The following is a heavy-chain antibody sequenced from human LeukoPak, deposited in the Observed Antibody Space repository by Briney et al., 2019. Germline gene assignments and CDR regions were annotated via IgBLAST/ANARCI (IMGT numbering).Heavy chain of an antibody. J-gene: IGHJ5*02. CDR2: IYYSGST. V-gene: IGHV4-39*07. CDR1: GGSISSSSYY. CDR3: ARLSVGAIVFTWFDP. D-gene: IGHD1-26*01. Sequence: PSETLSLACTVSGGSISSSSYYWGWIRQPPGKGLEWIGSIYYSGSTYYNPSLKSRVTISVDTSKNQFSLKLSSVTAADTAVYYCARLSVGAIVFTWFDPWGQGTLVTVSS.